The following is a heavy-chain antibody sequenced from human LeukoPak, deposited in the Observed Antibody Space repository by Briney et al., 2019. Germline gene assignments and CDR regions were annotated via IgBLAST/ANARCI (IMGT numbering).Heavy chain of an antibody. D-gene: IGHD6-6*01. CDR3: ARRASSSSYYYYYMDV. CDR2: IYYSGST. J-gene: IGHJ6*03. CDR1: GGSISSSSYY. Sequence: SETLSLTCTVSGGSISSSSYYWGWIRQPPGKGLEWIGSIYYSGSTYYNPSLKSRVTISVDRSKNQFSLKLSSVTAADTAVYYCARRASSSSYYYYYMDVWGKGTTVTVSS. V-gene: IGHV4-39*07.